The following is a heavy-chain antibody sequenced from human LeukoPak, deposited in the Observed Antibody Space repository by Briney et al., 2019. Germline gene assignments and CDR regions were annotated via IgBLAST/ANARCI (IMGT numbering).Heavy chain of an antibody. CDR3: ARHPLELFDY. Sequence: PSETLSLTCTVSGGSISSSSYYWGWIRQPPGKGLEWIGSIYYSGSTYYNPSLKSRVTISVDTSKNQFSLKLSSVTAADTAVYYCARHPLELFDYWGQGTPVTVSS. CDR2: IYYSGST. V-gene: IGHV4-39*01. J-gene: IGHJ4*02. CDR1: GGSISSSSYY. D-gene: IGHD1-7*01.